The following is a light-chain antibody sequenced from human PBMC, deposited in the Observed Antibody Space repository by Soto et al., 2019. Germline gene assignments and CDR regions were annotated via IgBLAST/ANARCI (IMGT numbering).Light chain of an antibody. J-gene: IGKJ1*01. Sequence: EIVLTQSPATLSLSPGERATLSCRAIQSVPTSLAWYQQQPGQAPRLLIYDASNRATGIPARFSGSGSGTDFTLTISSLQPKDFAVYYCQQRSNWPGTFGQGTKVEIK. CDR2: DAS. CDR1: QSVPTS. V-gene: IGKV3-11*01. CDR3: QQRSNWPGT.